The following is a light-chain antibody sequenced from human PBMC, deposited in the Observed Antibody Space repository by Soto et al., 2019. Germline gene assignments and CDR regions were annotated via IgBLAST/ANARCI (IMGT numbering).Light chain of an antibody. J-gene: IGKJ1*01. V-gene: IGKV3-15*01. CDR1: QSVGSR. CDR2: ETS. CDR3: QQYGSSGT. Sequence: EIVITQSPDTVSVSPGEGAELSCRASQSVGSRVAWYQQKFGQPPRLLIYETSTRANGIPARFSGSGSGTDFTLSISSLQPGDVGIYSCQQYGSSGTFGQGTKVDIK.